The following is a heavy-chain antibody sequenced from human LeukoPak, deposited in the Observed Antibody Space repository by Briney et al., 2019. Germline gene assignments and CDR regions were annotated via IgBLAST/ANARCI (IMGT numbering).Heavy chain of an antibody. CDR1: GYCFTSYW. CDR3: ASRPSSGFYLDY. D-gene: IGHD3-22*01. J-gene: IGHJ4*02. V-gene: IGHV1-69*06. Sequence: KISCKGSGYCFTSYWIGWVRPAPGQGLEWMGGIIPIFGTANYAQKFQGRVTITADKSTSTAYMELSSLRSEDTAVYYCASRPSSGFYLDYWGQGTLVTVSS. CDR2: IIPIFGTA.